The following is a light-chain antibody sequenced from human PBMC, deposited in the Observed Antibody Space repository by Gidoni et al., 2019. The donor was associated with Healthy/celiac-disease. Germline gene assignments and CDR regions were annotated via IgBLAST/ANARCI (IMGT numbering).Light chain of an antibody. V-gene: IGKV3-15*01. CDR2: GAS. CDR3: QQYDNWPYT. CDR1: QGFSSN. J-gene: IGKJ2*01. Sequence: EIVTTQTPATPSVSPGKSATLSCRASQGFSSNLAWYQQKPGQAPSLLIYGASARATGIPARFSGSGSGTEFTLTISSLQSEDFSVYYCQQYDNWPYTFXQXTKLEIK.